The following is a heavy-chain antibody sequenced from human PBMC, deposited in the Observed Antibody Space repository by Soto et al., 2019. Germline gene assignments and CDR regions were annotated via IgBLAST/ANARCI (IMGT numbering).Heavy chain of an antibody. CDR2: INPNSGGT. CDR3: ARDRIQLWYDAFHI. CDR1: GYTFTGYD. Sequence: QVQLVQSGAEVKKPGASVKVSCKASGYTFTGYDLHWVRQAPGQGLEWMGLINPNSGGTNYAQKFQGRVTMTRDTSSSTAYMELSRLRSDDTAVYYCARDRIQLWYDAFHIWGQGTMVTVSS. V-gene: IGHV1-2*02. D-gene: IGHD5-18*01. J-gene: IGHJ3*02.